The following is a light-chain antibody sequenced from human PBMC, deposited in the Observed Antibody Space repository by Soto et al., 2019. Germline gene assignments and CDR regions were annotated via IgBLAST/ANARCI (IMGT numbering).Light chain of an antibody. Sequence: QPASVSGSPGQSITISCTGTSSDVGGYNYVSWYQQHPGKAPKLMIYDVSDRPSGVSNRFSGSKSGNTASLTISGLQAEDEADYYCSSYTSSSSIFGGGTKLTVL. J-gene: IGLJ2*01. CDR2: DVS. CDR3: SSYTSSSSI. CDR1: SSDVGGYNY. V-gene: IGLV2-14*01.